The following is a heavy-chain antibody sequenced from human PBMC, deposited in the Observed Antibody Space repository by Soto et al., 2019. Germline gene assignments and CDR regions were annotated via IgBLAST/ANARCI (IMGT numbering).Heavy chain of an antibody. J-gene: IGHJ6*02. CDR2: ISYDGSNK. CDR3: ARAFFTHKIRELYYYYGMDV. V-gene: IGHV3-30-3*01. D-gene: IGHD3-10*01. Sequence: GGSLRLSCAASGFTFSSYAMHWVRQAPGKGLEWVAVISYDGSNKYYAESVKGRFTISRDNSKNTLYLQMNSLGAEDTAVYYGARAFFTHKIRELYYYYGMDVRGQGTTVTVSS. CDR1: GFTFSSYA.